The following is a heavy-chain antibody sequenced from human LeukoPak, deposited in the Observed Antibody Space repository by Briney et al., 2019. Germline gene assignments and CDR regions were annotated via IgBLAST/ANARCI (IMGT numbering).Heavy chain of an antibody. Sequence: GASVKVSCKASGYTFTSYDINWVRQATGQGLEWMGWMNPNSGNTGYAQKFQGRVTMTRNTSISTAYMELSSLRPEDTAVYYCARGLSSGWFAGSYFDYWGQGTLVTVSS. CDR2: MNPNSGNT. J-gene: IGHJ4*02. V-gene: IGHV1-8*01. D-gene: IGHD6-19*01. CDR3: ARGLSSGWFAGSYFDY. CDR1: GYTFTSYD.